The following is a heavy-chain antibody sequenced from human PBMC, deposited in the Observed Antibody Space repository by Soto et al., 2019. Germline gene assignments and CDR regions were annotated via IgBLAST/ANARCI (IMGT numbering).Heavy chain of an antibody. V-gene: IGHV3-30*03. CDR1: GFTFSSYG. J-gene: IGHJ3*02. Sequence: GGSLRLSCAASGFTFSSYGMRWVRHAPGKGLEWVAVISYDGSNKYYADSVKGRFTISRDNSKNTLYLQMNSLRAEDTAVYYCASVVVTAIWDAFDIWGQGTMVTVSS. CDR2: ISYDGSNK. D-gene: IGHD2-21*02. CDR3: ASVVVTAIWDAFDI.